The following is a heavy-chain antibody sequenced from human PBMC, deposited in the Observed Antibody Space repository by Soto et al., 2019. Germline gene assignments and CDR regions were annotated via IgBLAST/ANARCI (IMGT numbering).Heavy chain of an antibody. CDR1: GYSFTSYW. V-gene: IGHV5-51*01. D-gene: IGHD6-13*01. CDR2: IYPGDSDT. J-gene: IGHJ4*02. Sequence: LGESLKISCKGSGYSFTSYWIGWVRQMPGKGLEWMGIIYPGDSDTRYSPSFQGQVTISADKSISTAYLQWSSLKASDTAMYYCARRLSSWHRGRPSYFDYWGQGTLVTVSS. CDR3: ARRLSSWHRGRPSYFDY.